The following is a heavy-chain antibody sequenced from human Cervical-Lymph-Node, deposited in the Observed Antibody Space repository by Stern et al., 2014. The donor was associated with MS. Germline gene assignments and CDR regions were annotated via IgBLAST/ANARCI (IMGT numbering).Heavy chain of an antibody. J-gene: IGHJ4*02. Sequence: VQLQESGPGLVKPSQTLSLTCTVSGGSISSGDYYWSWIRQPPGKGLEWIGYIYYSGSTYYNPSLKSRVTISVDTSKNQVSLKLSSVTAADTAVYYCARDSSGYYLILDYWGQGTLVTVSS. CDR3: ARDSSGYYLILDY. CDR2: IYYSGST. D-gene: IGHD3-22*01. CDR1: GGSISSGDYY. V-gene: IGHV4-30-4*01.